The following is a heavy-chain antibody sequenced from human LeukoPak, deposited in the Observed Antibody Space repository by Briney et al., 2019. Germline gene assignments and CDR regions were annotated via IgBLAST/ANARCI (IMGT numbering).Heavy chain of an antibody. CDR1: GFTFSSYA. D-gene: IGHD4-17*01. Sequence: GGSLRLSCAASGFTFSSYAMHWVRQAPGKGLEWVAVISYDGSNKYYADSVKGRFTISRDNSKNTLYLQMNSLRAEDTAVYYCAGSDYGDYRPDGYWGQGTLVTVSS. J-gene: IGHJ4*02. CDR3: AGSDYGDYRPDGY. V-gene: IGHV3-30*04. CDR2: ISYDGSNK.